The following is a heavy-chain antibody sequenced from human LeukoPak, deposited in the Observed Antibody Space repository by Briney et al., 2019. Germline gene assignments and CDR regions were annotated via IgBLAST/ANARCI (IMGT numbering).Heavy chain of an antibody. J-gene: IGHJ6*03. CDR2: INHSGST. Sequence: SETLSLTCAVYGGSFSGYYWSWIRQPPGKGLEWIGEINHSGSTNYNPSLKSRVTISVDTSKNQFSLKLSSVTAADTAVYYCARALNWNYFGYYYYYMDVWGKGTTVTVSS. V-gene: IGHV4-34*01. CDR3: ARALNWNYFGYYYYYMDV. CDR1: GGSFSGYY. D-gene: IGHD1-7*01.